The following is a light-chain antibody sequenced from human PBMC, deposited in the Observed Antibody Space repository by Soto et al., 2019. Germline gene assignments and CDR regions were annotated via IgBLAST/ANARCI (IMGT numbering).Light chain of an antibody. CDR1: QSVSSN. J-gene: IGKJ4*01. CDR3: QPYKKWPLT. Sequence: EIVMTQSPATLSVSPGERATLSCRASQSVSSNLAWYQQKPGQAPRLLIYHASTRATGIPARFSGSGSGTEFTLTISSLQSEDFAVYYCQPYKKWPLTFGGGTKVEIK. V-gene: IGKV3-15*01. CDR2: HAS.